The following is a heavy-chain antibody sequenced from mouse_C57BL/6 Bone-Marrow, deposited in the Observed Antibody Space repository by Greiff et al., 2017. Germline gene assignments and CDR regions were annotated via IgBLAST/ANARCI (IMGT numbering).Heavy chain of an antibody. V-gene: IGHV10-1*01. J-gene: IGHJ4*01. Sequence: EVQLVESGGGLVQPKGSLKLSCAASGFSFNTYAMNWVRQAPGKGLEWVARIRSKSNNYATYYADSVKDRFTISRDDSESMLYLQMNNLKTEDTAMYYCVSITTVVATPYYYAMDYWGQGTSVTVSS. CDR1: GFSFNTYA. CDR3: VSITTVVATPYYYAMDY. CDR2: IRSKSNNYAT. D-gene: IGHD1-1*01.